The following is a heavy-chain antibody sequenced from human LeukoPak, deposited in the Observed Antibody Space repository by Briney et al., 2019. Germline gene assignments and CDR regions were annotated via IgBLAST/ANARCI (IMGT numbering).Heavy chain of an antibody. D-gene: IGHD1-26*01. V-gene: IGHV3-30*14. Sequence: GTSLRLSCAASGFTFSRHPMHWVRQAPGKGLEWVAVIVYDGSEKYYKESVKGRFTISRDNSKNTLYLQMDSLRAEDTAVYYCARGKLGAATLDYWGQGTLVTVSS. CDR3: ARGKLGAATLDY. CDR1: GFTFSRHP. CDR2: IVYDGSEK. J-gene: IGHJ4*02.